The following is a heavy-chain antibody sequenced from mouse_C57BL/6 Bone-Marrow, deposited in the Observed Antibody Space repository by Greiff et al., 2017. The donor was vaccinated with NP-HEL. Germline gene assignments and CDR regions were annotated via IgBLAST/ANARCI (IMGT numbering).Heavy chain of an antibody. V-gene: IGHV8-8*01. Sequence: QVQLKESGPGILQPSQTLSLTCSFSGFSLSTFGMGVGWIRQPSGKGLEWLAHIWWDDAKYYNPALKSRPTLSQATSENQVFLKIANVDTADTATYYCARSPCDGYYGYFDYWGQGTTLTVSS. CDR3: ARSPCDGYYGYFDY. CDR2: IWWDDAK. D-gene: IGHD2-3*01. J-gene: IGHJ2*01. CDR1: GFSLSTFGMG.